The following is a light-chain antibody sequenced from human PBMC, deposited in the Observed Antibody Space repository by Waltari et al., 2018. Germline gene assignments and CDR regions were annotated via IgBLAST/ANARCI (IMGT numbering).Light chain of an antibody. CDR3: QQRRNWPPT. V-gene: IGKV3-11*01. Sequence: VLTQSPATLSLSPGERATLSCRTRQSVDDYMAWNQQKPGQSPRLLIYDASNRDTGIPVRFSGSGFGTDFTLTISSLEPDDFAHYYCQQRRNWPPTFGQGTKVEIK. CDR2: DAS. J-gene: IGKJ1*01. CDR1: QSVDDY.